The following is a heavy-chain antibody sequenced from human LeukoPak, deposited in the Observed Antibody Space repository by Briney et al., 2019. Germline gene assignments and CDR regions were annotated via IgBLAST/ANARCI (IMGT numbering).Heavy chain of an antibody. CDR1: GGSFSGYY. Sequence: PSETLSLTCAVYGGSFSGYYWSWIRQPPGKGLEWIGEINHSGSTNYNPSLKSRVTISVDTSKNQFSLKLSSVTAADTAVYYCASGYYDFWSGYYLADAFDIWGQGTMVTVSS. J-gene: IGHJ3*02. CDR3: ASGYYDFWSGYYLADAFDI. V-gene: IGHV4-34*01. D-gene: IGHD3-3*01. CDR2: INHSGST.